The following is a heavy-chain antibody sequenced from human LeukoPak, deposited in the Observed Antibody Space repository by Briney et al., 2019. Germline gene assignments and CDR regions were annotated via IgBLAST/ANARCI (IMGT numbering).Heavy chain of an antibody. Sequence: PGGSLRLSCAASGFTFSSYAMHWVRQAPGKGLEWVAVMSYDGSNKYYADSVKGRFTISRDNSKNTLYLQMNSLRAEDTAVYYCAKDEQWLQQFDYWGQGTLVTVSS. D-gene: IGHD6-19*01. CDR3: AKDEQWLQQFDY. CDR1: GFTFSSYA. J-gene: IGHJ4*02. CDR2: MSYDGSNK. V-gene: IGHV3-30*04.